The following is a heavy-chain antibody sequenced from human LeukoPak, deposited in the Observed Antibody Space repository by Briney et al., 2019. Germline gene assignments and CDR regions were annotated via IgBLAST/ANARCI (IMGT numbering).Heavy chain of an antibody. CDR3: ARGSLVVAASYYYYMDV. V-gene: IGHV4-34*01. CDR2: INHSGST. J-gene: IGHJ6*03. D-gene: IGHD2-15*01. Sequence: SETLSLTCAVYGGSFSGYYWSWIRQPPGKGLEWIGEINHSGSTNYNPSLKSRVTISVDTSKNQFSLKLSSVTAADTAVYYCARGSLVVAASYYYYMDVCGNGTTVNVSS. CDR1: GGSFSGYY.